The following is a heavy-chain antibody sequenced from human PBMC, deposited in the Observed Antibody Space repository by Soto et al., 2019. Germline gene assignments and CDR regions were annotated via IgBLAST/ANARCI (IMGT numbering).Heavy chain of an antibody. J-gene: IGHJ6*02. D-gene: IGHD2-2*01. CDR1: GYTFTNHG. CDR3: ASSLTSSQWLYGMDV. Sequence: QVQLVQSGAEAKKPGASVNVSCKASGYTFTNHGFTWVRQAPGQRLEWMGWISDYNGNTNYAQKLQGRVTMTTDTSTGTAYMELRSLISDDTAVYYCASSLTSSQWLYGMDVWGQGATVTVSS. V-gene: IGHV1-18*01. CDR2: ISDYNGNT.